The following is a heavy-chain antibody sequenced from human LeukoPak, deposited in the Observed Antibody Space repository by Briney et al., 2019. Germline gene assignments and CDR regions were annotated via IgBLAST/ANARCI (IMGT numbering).Heavy chain of an antibody. D-gene: IGHD6-6*01. V-gene: IGHV4-30-4*01. CDR3: ARHRWQLPFDY. J-gene: IGHJ4*02. Sequence: PSETLSLTCAVSGGSISSGDYYWSWIRQPPGKGLEWIGYIYYSGSTYYNPSLKSRVTISVDTSKNQFSLKLSSVTAADTAVFYCARHRWQLPFDYWGQGTLVTVSS. CDR2: IYYSGST. CDR1: GGSISSGDYY.